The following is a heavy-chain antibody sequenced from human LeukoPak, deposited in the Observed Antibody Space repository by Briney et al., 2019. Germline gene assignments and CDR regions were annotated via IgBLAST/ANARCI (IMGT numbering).Heavy chain of an antibody. D-gene: IGHD1-26*01. CDR1: GFTFSSYS. CDR2: ISSSSSYI. CDR3: ARDFSGANYGMDV. V-gene: IGHV3-21*01. Sequence: GGSLRLSCAASGFTFSSYSMNWVRQAPGKGLEWVSSISSSSSYIYYADSVKGRFTISRDNAKNSLYLQMNSLRAEDTAVYYCARDFSGANYGMDVWGQGTTVTVSS. J-gene: IGHJ6*02.